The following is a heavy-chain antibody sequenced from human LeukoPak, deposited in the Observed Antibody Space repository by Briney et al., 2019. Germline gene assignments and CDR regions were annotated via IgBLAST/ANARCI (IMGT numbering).Heavy chain of an antibody. Sequence: SVKVSCKASGGTFSSYAIGWVRQAPGQGLEWMGGIIPIFGTANYAQKFQGRVTITTDESTSTAYMELSSLRSEDMAVYYCARGGSAEQLVHGEYYYYYMDVWGKGTTVTVSS. CDR2: IIPIFGTA. V-gene: IGHV1-69*05. D-gene: IGHD6-13*01. J-gene: IGHJ6*03. CDR3: ARGGSAEQLVHGEYYYYYMDV. CDR1: GGTFSSYA.